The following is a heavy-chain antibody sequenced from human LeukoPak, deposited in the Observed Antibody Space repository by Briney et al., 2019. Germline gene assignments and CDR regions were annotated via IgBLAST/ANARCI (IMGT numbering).Heavy chain of an antibody. Sequence: PGGSLRLSCAASGFTFSSYSMNWVRQAPGKGLVWVSRINSDGSSTNYADSVKGRFTISRDNAKNTLYLQMSSLRAEDTAVYYCARTIASRSLDYWGQGTLVTVSS. D-gene: IGHD6-6*01. V-gene: IGHV3-74*01. J-gene: IGHJ4*02. CDR3: ARTIASRSLDY. CDR1: GFTFSSYS. CDR2: INSDGSST.